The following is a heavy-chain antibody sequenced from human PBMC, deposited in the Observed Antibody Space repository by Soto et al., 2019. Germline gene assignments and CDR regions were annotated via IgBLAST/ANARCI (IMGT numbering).Heavy chain of an antibody. V-gene: IGHV3-7*03. D-gene: IGHD3-10*01. CDR3: ATGSVYNVLDY. Sequence: EVQLVESGGGLVQPGGSLRLSCAASGFTFSSYWMTWVRQAPGKGLEWVANIKQDGSEKYYVDSVKGRFTISRDNATSSLYLQMNSLRAEDTAVYYCATGSVYNVLDYWGQGTLVTVSS. J-gene: IGHJ4*02. CDR2: IKQDGSEK. CDR1: GFTFSSYW.